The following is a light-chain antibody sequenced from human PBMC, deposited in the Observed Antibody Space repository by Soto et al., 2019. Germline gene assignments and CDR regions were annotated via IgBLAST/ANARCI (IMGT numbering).Light chain of an antibody. V-gene: IGKV3-20*01. Sequence: VMTQSPATLSVSPAERGTLFCRASQNVRSNLAWYQQKPGKAPRLLIYGASSRATGIPERFSGSVSGTDFSLTISRLEPEDFAVYYCQQYCSSPITFGQGTRLEIK. CDR3: QQYCSSPIT. CDR2: GAS. J-gene: IGKJ5*01. CDR1: QNVRSN.